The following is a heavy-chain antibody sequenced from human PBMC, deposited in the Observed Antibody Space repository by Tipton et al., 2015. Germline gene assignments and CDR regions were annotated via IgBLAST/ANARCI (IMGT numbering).Heavy chain of an antibody. Sequence: GLVKPSETLSLTCTVSGGPVSSGSAYHWSWIRQPPGKGLEWIGNIDYSGTKNYNPSLKSRVTISLDTSKNQFSLKLSSVTAADAAVYYCARARGRHGGLFDSWGQGILVTVSS. J-gene: IGHJ4*02. CDR2: IDYSGTK. V-gene: IGHV4-61*01. D-gene: IGHD4-23*01. CDR3: ARARGRHGGLFDS. CDR1: GGPVSSGSAYH.